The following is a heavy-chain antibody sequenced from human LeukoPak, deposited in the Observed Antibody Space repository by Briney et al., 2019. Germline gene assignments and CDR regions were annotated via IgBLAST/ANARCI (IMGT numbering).Heavy chain of an antibody. CDR1: GGSISSSSYY. D-gene: IGHD4-11*01. CDR3: AKMGYSNYGGW. J-gene: IGHJ4*02. CDR2: ISYSGST. Sequence: SETLSLTCTVSGGSISSSSYYWGWIRQPPGKGLEWIGSISYSGSTYYNPSLKSRVTISVDTSKNQFSLKLSSVTAADTAVYYCAKMGYSNYGGWWGQGTLVTVSS. V-gene: IGHV4-39*07.